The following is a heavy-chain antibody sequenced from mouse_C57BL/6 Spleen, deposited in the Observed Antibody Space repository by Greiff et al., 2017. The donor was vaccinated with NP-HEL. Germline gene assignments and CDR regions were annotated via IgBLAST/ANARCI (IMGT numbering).Heavy chain of an antibody. Sequence: VQLQQSGPELVKPGASVKISCKASGYSFTGYYMNWVKQSPEKSLEWIGEINPSTGGTTYNQKFKAKATLTVDKSSSTAYMQLKSLTSEDSAVYYCARKGLGLYYAMDYWGQGTSVTVSS. D-gene: IGHD4-1*01. CDR1: GYSFTGYY. CDR3: ARKGLGLYYAMDY. J-gene: IGHJ4*01. CDR2: INPSTGGT. V-gene: IGHV1-42*01.